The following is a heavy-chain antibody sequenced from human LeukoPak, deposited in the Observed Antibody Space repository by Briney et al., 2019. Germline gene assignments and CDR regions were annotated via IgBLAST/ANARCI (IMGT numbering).Heavy chain of an antibody. J-gene: IGHJ6*03. Sequence: GGSLRLSCAASGFTFSSYAMSWVRQAPGKGLEWVSAISGSGGSTYYADSVKGRFTISRDNAKNSLYLQMNSLRAEDTAVYYCARVLLGYWNYMDVWGKGTTVTVSS. V-gene: IGHV3-23*01. CDR2: ISGSGGST. CDR3: ARVLLGYWNYMDV. D-gene: IGHD2-15*01. CDR1: GFTFSSYA.